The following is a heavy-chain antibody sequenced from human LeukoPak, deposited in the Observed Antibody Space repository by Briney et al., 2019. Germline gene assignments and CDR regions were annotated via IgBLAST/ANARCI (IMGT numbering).Heavy chain of an antibody. CDR2: IYYSGST. D-gene: IGHD7-27*01. CDR3: ARHLGSRDSYLDY. Sequence: PSETLSLTCTVSGGSISSSSYYWGWIRQPPGKGLEWIGSIYYSGSTYYNPSLKSRVTISVDTSKNQFSLKLGSVTAADTAVYYCARHLGSRDSYLDYWGQGTLVTVSS. J-gene: IGHJ4*02. V-gene: IGHV4-39*01. CDR1: GGSISSSSYY.